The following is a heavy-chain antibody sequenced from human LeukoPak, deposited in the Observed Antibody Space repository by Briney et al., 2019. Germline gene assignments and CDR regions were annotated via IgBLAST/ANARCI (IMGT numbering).Heavy chain of an antibody. CDR2: ISYDGRNK. D-gene: IGHD1-1*01. Sequence: GGSLRLSCAASGFTFTNYAMHWIRQAPGKGLDWLAVISYDGRNKYYADSVEGRFTISRDNSKNTLYLQMNSLRVEDTAVYYCAKDDFGTLDYWGQGTLVTVSS. J-gene: IGHJ4*02. CDR1: GFTFTNYA. V-gene: IGHV3-30-3*01. CDR3: AKDDFGTLDY.